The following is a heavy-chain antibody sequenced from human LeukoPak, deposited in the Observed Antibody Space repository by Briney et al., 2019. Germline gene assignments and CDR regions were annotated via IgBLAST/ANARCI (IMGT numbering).Heavy chain of an antibody. CDR2: ISSSSSYI. J-gene: IGHJ5*02. Sequence: GGSLRLSCAASGFTFSSYSMNWVRQTPGKGLEWVSPISSSSSYIYYADSVKGRFTISRDNAKNSLYLQMNSLRAEDTAVYYCARYCSSTSCSIGGFRFDPWGQGTLVTVSS. D-gene: IGHD2-2*01. CDR1: GFTFSSYS. V-gene: IGHV3-21*01. CDR3: ARYCSSTSCSIGGFRFDP.